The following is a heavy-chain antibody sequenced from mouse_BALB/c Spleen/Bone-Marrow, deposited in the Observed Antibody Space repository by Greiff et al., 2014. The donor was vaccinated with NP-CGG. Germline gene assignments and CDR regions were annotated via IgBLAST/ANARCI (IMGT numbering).Heavy chain of an antibody. J-gene: IGHJ4*01. CDR1: GFTFSTYG. Sequence: DVKLQESGGDLVKPGGSLKLSCAASGFTFSTYGMSWVRQTPDKRLEWVATISSGGGYTYYPDSVKGRFTISKDSANNTLYLQMSSLKSEDTAMYYCTRQRNWDHYAMDYWGQGTSVTVSS. D-gene: IGHD4-1*01. CDR3: TRQRNWDHYAMDY. V-gene: IGHV5-6*02. CDR2: ISSGGGYT.